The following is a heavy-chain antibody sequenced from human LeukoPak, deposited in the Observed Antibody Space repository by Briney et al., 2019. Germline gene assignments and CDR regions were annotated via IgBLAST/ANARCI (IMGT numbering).Heavy chain of an antibody. CDR2: MNSNSGNT. CDR1: GYTFINHD. Sequence: ASVKVSCKGYGYTFINHDIDWVRQAAGQGLEWMGWMNSNSGNTGYAQKFQGRVTITADESTSTAYMELSSLRSEDTAVYYCARSSSSDYYYYYYMDVWGKGTTVTVSS. CDR3: ARSSSSDYYYYYYMDV. J-gene: IGHJ6*03. D-gene: IGHD6-6*01. V-gene: IGHV1-8*03.